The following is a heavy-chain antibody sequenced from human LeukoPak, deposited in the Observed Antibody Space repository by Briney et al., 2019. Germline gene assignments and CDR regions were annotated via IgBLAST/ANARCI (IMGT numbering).Heavy chain of an antibody. CDR1: GGSISSYF. Sequence: SDTLSLTCTVSGGSISSYFWRWIRQPPGKGLEGIGDSYCSWNSNSNPALKSRGTISMDTSKSQFSLKVISGTAAYTAVYDCASARVGATVGYFDVWGQGTLVTVAS. CDR2: SYCSWNS. J-gene: IGHJ4*02. CDR3: ASARVGATVGYFDV. V-gene: IGHV4-59*08. D-gene: IGHD1-26*01.